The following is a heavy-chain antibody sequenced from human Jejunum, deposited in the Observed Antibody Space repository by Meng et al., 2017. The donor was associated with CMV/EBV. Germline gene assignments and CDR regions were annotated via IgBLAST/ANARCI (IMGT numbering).Heavy chain of an antibody. J-gene: IGHJ6*02. V-gene: IGHV3-7*01. CDR1: GFTFSTCW. CDR3: ARGGVHYGRDV. CDR2: IKENGGEK. D-gene: IGHD2-8*01. Sequence: AASGFTFSTCWMNWVRQAPGKGLEWVANIKENGGEKYYADSVKGRFTISRDNAKNSLYLQMNSLRVEDTAVYYCARGGVHYGRDVWGQGTTVTVSS.